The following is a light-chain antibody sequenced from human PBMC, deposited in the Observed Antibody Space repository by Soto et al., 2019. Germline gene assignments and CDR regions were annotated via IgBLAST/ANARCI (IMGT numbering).Light chain of an antibody. CDR3: QQCYSALPT. Sequence: DIQMTQTPTSLSASVGDRVTIVCRASQDINNDLGWYQQKPGRVPKRLMYAASSVQSGVPSRFSGSGSGTDFTLTISSLLPEDFATYYCQQCYSALPTFGQGTKLDIK. CDR1: QDINND. CDR2: AAS. V-gene: IGKV1-39*01. J-gene: IGKJ2*01.